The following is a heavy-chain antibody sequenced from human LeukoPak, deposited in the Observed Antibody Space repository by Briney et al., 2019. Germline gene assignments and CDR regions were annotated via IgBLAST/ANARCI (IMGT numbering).Heavy chain of an antibody. J-gene: IGHJ4*02. CDR3: ARDGMEGDYGDYVRPY. CDR1: GGTFSSYA. V-gene: IGHV1-69*13. CDR2: IIPIFGTA. D-gene: IGHD4-17*01. Sequence: GASVKVSCKASGGTFSSYAISWARQAPGQGLEWMGGIIPIFGTANYAQKFQGRVTITADESTSTAYMELSSLRSEDTAVYYCARDGMEGDYGDYVRPYWGQGTLVTVSS.